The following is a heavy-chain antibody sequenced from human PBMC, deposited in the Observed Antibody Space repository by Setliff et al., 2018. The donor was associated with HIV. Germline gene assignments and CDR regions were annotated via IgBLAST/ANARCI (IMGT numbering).Heavy chain of an antibody. V-gene: IGHV4-61*02. J-gene: IGHJ4*02. CDR2: INTSGST. D-gene: IGHD3-22*01. Sequence: SETLSLTCTVSNGSISSGTFYWNWIRQPAGKGLEWIGRINTSGSTNYNPSLKSRVTISVDKSQNQFSLKLNSVTAADTAMYYCAKTYYYDSSGYYYFDSWGQGTLVTVSS. CDR1: NGSISSGTFY. CDR3: AKTYYYDSSGYYYFDS.